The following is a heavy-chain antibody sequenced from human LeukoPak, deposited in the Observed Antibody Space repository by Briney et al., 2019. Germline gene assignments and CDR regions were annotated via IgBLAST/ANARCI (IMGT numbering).Heavy chain of an antibody. CDR3: TRPPDY. V-gene: IGHV3-73*01. J-gene: IGHJ4*02. CDR2: IRSKANSYAT. CDR1: GVTFSGSA. Sequence: GGSLRLSCAASGVTFSGSAMHWVRQASGKGLEWVGRIRSKANSYATAYAASVKGRFTISRDDSKNTAYLQMNSLKTEDTAGYYCTRPPDYWGQGTLVTVSS.